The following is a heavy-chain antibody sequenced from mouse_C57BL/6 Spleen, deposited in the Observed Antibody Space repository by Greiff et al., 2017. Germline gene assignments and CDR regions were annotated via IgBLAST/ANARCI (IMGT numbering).Heavy chain of an antibody. Sequence: EVQLQQSGAELVKPGASVKLSCTASGFNIKDYYMHWVKQRTEQGLAWIGRIDPEDGETKYAPKFQGKATLTADTSANTAYLQLSSLTSEDTAVYYGARERGNYDGSSYYWGQGTTLTVSS. CDR1: GFNIKDYY. D-gene: IGHD1-1*01. V-gene: IGHV14-2*01. J-gene: IGHJ2*01. CDR3: ARERGNYDGSSYY. CDR2: IDPEDGET.